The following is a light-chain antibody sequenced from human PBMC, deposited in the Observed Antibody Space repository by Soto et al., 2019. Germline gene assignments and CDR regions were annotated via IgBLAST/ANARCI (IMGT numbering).Light chain of an antibody. J-gene: IGKJ1*01. CDR2: DAS. V-gene: IGKV1-33*01. Sequence: DIQMTQSLSSLSASVGDRVTITCQASQDISNYLNWYQQKPGKAPKLLIYDASNLETGVPSRFSGSGSGTDFTLTISSLQPEDFATYFCQQSYSPLWTFGEGTKVDIK. CDR1: QDISNY. CDR3: QQSYSPLWT.